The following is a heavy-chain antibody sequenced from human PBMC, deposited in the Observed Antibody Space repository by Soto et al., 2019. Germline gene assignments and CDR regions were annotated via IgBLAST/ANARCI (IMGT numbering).Heavy chain of an antibody. CDR3: ARDRGAAAGTAFDY. J-gene: IGHJ4*02. V-gene: IGHV3-7*01. CDR1: GFTFSSYW. CDR2: IKQDGSEK. D-gene: IGHD6-13*01. Sequence: GGSLRLFCAASGFTFSSYWMSWVRQAPGKGLEWVANIKQDGSEKYYVDSVKGRFTISRDNAKNSLYLQMNSLRAEDTAVYYCARDRGAAAGTAFDYWGQGTLVTVSS.